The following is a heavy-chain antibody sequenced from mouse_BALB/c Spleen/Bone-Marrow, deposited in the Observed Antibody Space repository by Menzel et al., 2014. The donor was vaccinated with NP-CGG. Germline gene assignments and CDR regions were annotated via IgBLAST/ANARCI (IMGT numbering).Heavy chain of an antibody. CDR1: VLNIKDTY. V-gene: IGHV14-3*02. CDR2: IDPANGNT. Sequence: VQLQQSGADLVMPGPSVVLSFTASVLNIKDTYMHWVKQRPEQDLEWIGRIDPANGNTKYDPKFQGKATITADTSSNTAYLQLSSLSSEDTAVYYCERYRLRNYFDYWGQGTPLTVYS. CDR3: ERYRLRNYFDY. D-gene: IGHD1-2*01. J-gene: IGHJ2*01.